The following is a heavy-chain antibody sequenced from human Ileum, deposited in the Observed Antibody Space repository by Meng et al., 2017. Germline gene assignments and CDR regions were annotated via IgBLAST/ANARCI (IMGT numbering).Heavy chain of an antibody. Sequence: EVQLVESGGGLVKPGGCLRLSCAASRFTFSNAWLSWVRQAPGKGLEWIARIRRKTDATTTDYVAPVKGRFTISRDDSENTLFLQMNSLKTEDTAVYYCTAEDPQYYFDYWGQGTLVTVSS. CDR1: RFTFSNAW. J-gene: IGHJ4*02. V-gene: IGHV3-15*01. CDR2: IRRKTDATTT. CDR3: TAEDPQYYFDY.